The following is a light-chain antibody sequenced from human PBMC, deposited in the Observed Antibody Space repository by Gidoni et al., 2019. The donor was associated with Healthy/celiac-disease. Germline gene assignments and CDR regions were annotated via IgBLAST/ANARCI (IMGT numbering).Light chain of an antibody. Sequence: DIQLTQSPSFLSASVGDRVTITCRASQGISSYLAWYQQKPGKAPKLLIYAASTLQSGVPSRFSGSGSGTEFTLTISSLQPEDFATYYCQQLNSYSAPLTFGGGTKVEIK. CDR3: QQLNSYSAPLT. J-gene: IGKJ4*01. CDR1: QGISSY. CDR2: AAS. V-gene: IGKV1-9*01.